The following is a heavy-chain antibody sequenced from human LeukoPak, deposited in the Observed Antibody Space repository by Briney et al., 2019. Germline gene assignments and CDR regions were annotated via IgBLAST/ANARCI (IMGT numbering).Heavy chain of an antibody. J-gene: IGHJ4*02. D-gene: IGHD5-12*01. Sequence: PGGSLRLSCAASGFTVSSSYMTWVRQAPGKGLEWVSVIYSGGSTYYADSVKGRFTISRDNSKNTLYLHMNSLRAEDTAVYYCATKLGSGYDYVYWGQGTLVTVSS. V-gene: IGHV3-53*01. CDR1: GFTVSSSY. CDR2: IYSGGST. CDR3: ATKLGSGYDYVY.